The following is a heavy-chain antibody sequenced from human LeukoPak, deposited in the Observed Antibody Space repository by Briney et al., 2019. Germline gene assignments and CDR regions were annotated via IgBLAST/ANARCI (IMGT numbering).Heavy chain of an antibody. D-gene: IGHD3-22*01. CDR3: ASGGSYYDSSGN. V-gene: IGHV1-69*04. CDR2: IIPILGIA. CDR1: GGTFSSCA. J-gene: IGHJ4*02. Sequence: SVKVSCKASGGTFSSCAISWVRQAPGQGLEWMGRIIPILGIANYAQKFQGRVTITADKSTSTAYMELSSLRSEDTAVYYCASGGSYYDSSGNWGQGTLVTVSS.